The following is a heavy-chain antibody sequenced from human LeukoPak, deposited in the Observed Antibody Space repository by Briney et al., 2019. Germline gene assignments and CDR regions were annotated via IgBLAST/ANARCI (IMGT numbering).Heavy chain of an antibody. CDR1: GGSFSGYY. J-gene: IGHJ4*02. V-gene: IGHV4-34*01. CDR3: ARTNSGPFDY. D-gene: IGHD1-1*01. CDR2: INHSGST. Sequence: SETLSLTRAVYGGSFSGYYWSWIRQPPGKGLEWIGEINHSGSTNYNPSLKSRVTISVDTSKNQFSLKLSSVTAADTAVYYCARTNSGPFDYWGQGTLVTVSS.